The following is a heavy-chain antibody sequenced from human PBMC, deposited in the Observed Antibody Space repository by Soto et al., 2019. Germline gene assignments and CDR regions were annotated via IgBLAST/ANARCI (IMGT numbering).Heavy chain of an antibody. J-gene: IGHJ4*02. Sequence: GGSLRLSCAASGFTFSSYAMSWFRQAPGKGLERVSAISGGGGSTYYADSVEGRFTISRDNSKNTLYLQMNSLRAEDTAVYYCAKGRGNTFGNFDYWGQGTLVTVSS. CDR3: AKGRGNTFGNFDY. CDR1: GFTFSSYA. D-gene: IGHD1-1*01. V-gene: IGHV3-23*01. CDR2: ISGGGGST.